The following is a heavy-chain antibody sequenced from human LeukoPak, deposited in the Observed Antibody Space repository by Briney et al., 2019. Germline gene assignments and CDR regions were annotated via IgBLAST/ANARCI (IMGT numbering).Heavy chain of an antibody. J-gene: IGHJ5*02. CDR1: GGSISSSNW. CDR2: IYHSGST. Sequence: SETLSLTCAVSGGSISSSNWWSWVRQPPGKGLEWIGEIYHSGSTNYNPSLKSRVTISVDKSKNQFSLKLSSVTAADTAVYYCARGYYYGSGASNWFDPWGQGTLVTVSS. V-gene: IGHV4-4*02. CDR3: ARGYYYGSGASNWFDP. D-gene: IGHD3-10*01.